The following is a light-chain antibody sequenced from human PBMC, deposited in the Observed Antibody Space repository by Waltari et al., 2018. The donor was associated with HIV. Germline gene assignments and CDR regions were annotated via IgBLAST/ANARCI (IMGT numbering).Light chain of an antibody. CDR3: ASYAGGDNFPYV. Sequence: SALTQPPSASGSPGQSITISCPAPSGDIGSFHLVSRYHHHPGEAPKLKIYEVNKRPSGVPDRFSASKSGNRASLTVSGLQPEDEGFYYCASYAGGDNFPYVFGTGTEVTVL. CDR1: SGDIGSFHL. J-gene: IGLJ1*01. CDR2: EVN. V-gene: IGLV2-8*01.